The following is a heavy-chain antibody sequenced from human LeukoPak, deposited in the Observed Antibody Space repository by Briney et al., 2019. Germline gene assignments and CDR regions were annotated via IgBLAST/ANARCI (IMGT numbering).Heavy chain of an antibody. J-gene: IGHJ6*03. CDR1: GGSISNYY. V-gene: IGHV4-4*07. Sequence: SETLSLTCTVSGGSISNYYWSWIRQPAGKGLEWIGRIYTSGTTHYNPSLKSRVTMSVDTSKNQFSLNLSSVTAADTAVYYCAREYYFYHMDGWGKGTTVTVSS. CDR3: AREYYFYHMDG. CDR2: IYTSGTT.